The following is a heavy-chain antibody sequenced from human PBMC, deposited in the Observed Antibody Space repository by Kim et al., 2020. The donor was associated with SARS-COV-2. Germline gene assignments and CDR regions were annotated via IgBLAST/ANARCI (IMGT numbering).Heavy chain of an antibody. CDR2: ISSSSSYI. J-gene: IGHJ4*02. CDR1: GFTFSSYS. D-gene: IGHD3-10*01. CDR3: ARAPGFGESNGNY. Sequence: GGSLRLSCAASGFTFSSYSMNWVRQAPGKGLEWVSSISSSSSYIYYADSVKGRFTISRDNAKNSLYLQMNSLRAEDMAVYYCARAPGFGESNGNYWGQGTLVTVSS. V-gene: IGHV3-21*01.